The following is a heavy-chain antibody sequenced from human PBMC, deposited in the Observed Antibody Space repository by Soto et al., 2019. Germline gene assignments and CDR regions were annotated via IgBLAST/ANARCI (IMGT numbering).Heavy chain of an antibody. CDR3: ARGSNRKWFGVTPKGGAFDI. D-gene: IGHD3-10*01. CDR1: GYTFTSYD. J-gene: IGHJ3*02. CDR2: MNPNSGNT. V-gene: IGHV1-8*01. Sequence: ASLKVSCKASGYTFTSYDINWVRQATGQGLEWMGWMNPNSGNTGYAQKFQGRVTMTRNTSISTAYMELSSLRSEDTAVYYCARGSNRKWFGVTPKGGAFDIWGQGTMVTVSS.